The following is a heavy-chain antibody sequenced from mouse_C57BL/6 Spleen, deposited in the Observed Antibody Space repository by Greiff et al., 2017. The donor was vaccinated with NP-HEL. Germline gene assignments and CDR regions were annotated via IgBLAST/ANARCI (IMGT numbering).Heavy chain of an antibody. Sequence: EVKLMESGAELVRPGASVKLSCTASGFNIKDDYMHWVKQRPEQGLEWIGWIDPENGDTEYASKFQGKATITADTSSNTAYLQLSSLTSEDTAVYYCTTGNDFSFAYWGQGTLVTVSA. CDR3: TTGNDFSFAY. CDR1: GFNIKDDY. CDR2: IDPENGDT. D-gene: IGHD2-4*01. V-gene: IGHV14-4*01. J-gene: IGHJ3*01.